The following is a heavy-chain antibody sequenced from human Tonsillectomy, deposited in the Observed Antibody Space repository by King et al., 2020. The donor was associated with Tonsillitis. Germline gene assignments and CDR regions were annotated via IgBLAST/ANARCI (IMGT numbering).Heavy chain of an antibody. J-gene: IGHJ4*02. CDR1: GGSINSYY. Sequence: QLQESGPGLVKPSETLSLTCTVSGGSINSYYWSWIRQPPGKGLEWIGFIYYTGSTNYNPSLKSRVTISVDTSKNQFSLKLNSVTTADTAVYYCARGGDYYDSSGYYLTPPDYWGLGTLVTVSS. CDR2: IYYTGST. CDR3: ARGGDYYDSSGYYLTPPDY. V-gene: IGHV4-59*01. D-gene: IGHD3-22*01.